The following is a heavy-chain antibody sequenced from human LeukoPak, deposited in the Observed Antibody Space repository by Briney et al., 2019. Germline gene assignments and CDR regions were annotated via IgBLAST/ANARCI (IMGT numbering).Heavy chain of an antibody. Sequence: GESRKISCKGSGYSFTSYWIGWLRQMPGKGLEWMGIIYPGDSDTRYSPSFQGQVTISADKSISTAYLQWSSLKASDTAMYYCARNYCSSTSCDYYYGMDVWGQGTTVTVSS. D-gene: IGHD2-2*01. J-gene: IGHJ6*02. CDR1: GYSFTSYW. V-gene: IGHV5-51*01. CDR2: IYPGDSDT. CDR3: ARNYCSSTSCDYYYGMDV.